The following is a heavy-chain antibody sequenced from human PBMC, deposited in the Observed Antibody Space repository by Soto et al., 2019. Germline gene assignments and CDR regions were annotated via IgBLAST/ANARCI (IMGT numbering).Heavy chain of an antibody. CDR3: ARHIDGYSYGFYYYGMDV. V-gene: IGHV5-51*01. J-gene: IGHJ6*02. Sequence: PGESLKISCKGSGYSFTSYWIGWVRQMPGKGLEWMGIIYPGDSGTRYSPSFQGQVTISADKSISIAYLQWSSLKASDTAMYYCARHIDGYSYGFYYYGMDVWGQGTTVTVSS. D-gene: IGHD5-18*01. CDR1: GYSFTSYW. CDR2: IYPGDSGT.